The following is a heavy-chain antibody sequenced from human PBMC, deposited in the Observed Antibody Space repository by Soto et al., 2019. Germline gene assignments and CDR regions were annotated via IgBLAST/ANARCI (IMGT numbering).Heavy chain of an antibody. D-gene: IGHD3-16*01. Sequence: QITLKESGPTQVKPTQTLTLTCTFSGFSLITGGVSVASIRQPPGKALEWLALISRYDEKRYSPSLKSRLTITKDNTKNQVVFTMTNMDPLDTATYYCSHRRGMIMDVWGQGTTVTVSS. CDR1: GFSLITGGVS. V-gene: IGHV2-5*01. J-gene: IGHJ6*02. CDR2: ISRYDEK. CDR3: SHRRGMIMDV.